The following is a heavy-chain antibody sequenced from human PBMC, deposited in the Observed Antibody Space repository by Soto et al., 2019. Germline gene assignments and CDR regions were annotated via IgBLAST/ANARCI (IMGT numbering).Heavy chain of an antibody. CDR3: ARGGYN. CDR1: GGSFSGYY. J-gene: IGHJ4*02. D-gene: IGHD6-13*01. Sequence: SETLSLTCAVYGGSFSGYYWSWIRQPPGKGLEWIGEINHSGSTNYNPSLKSRVTISVDTSKNQFSLKLSSVTAADTAAYYCARGGYNWSQGTLVTVSS. V-gene: IGHV4-34*01. CDR2: INHSGST.